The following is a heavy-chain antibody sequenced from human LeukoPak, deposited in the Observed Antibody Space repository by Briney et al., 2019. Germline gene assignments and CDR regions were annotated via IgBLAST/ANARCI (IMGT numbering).Heavy chain of an antibody. D-gene: IGHD4-11*01. J-gene: IGHJ4*02. CDR1: GFSLSTNGVG. V-gene: IGHV2-5*02. Sequence: ESGPTLVNPTQTLTLTCTFSGFSLSTNGVGGGWIRQPPGKALEWLALIYWDDVNRYSPSLKSRLTITKDTSKNQVVLTMTNMDPVDTATYYCAHRDLLTVTTGFDYWSQGTLVTISS. CDR3: AHRDLLTVTTGFDY. CDR2: IYWDDVN.